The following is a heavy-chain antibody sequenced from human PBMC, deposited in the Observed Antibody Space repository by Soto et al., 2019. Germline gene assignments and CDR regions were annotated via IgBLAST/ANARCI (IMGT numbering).Heavy chain of an antibody. CDR2: IMPIFRTP. CDR1: GGTFSNSA. CDR3: ARDKDRAQXGGNYYYILDV. J-gene: IGHJ6*02. Sequence: QVQLEQSGAEVKKPGSSVKVSCKASGGTFSNSAISWVRQAPGQGLEWMGGIMPIFRTPEYAQKFQGRVTITADESTSTAYMELSGLRSDDTAVYYCARDKDRAQXGGNYYYILDVWGQGTTVTVSS. V-gene: IGHV1-69*12.